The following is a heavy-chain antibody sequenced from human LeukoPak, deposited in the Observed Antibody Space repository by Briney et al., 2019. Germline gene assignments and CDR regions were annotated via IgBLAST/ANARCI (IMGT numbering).Heavy chain of an antibody. V-gene: IGHV4-59*01. CDR3: ARDPYYYGMDV. CDR2: IYYSGST. Sequence: SETLSLTCTVSGGSISSYYWSWIRQPPGKGLEWIGYIYYSGSTNYNPSLKSRVTISVDTSKNQFSLKLSSVTAADTAVYYCARDPYYYGMDVWGQGTTVAVSS. D-gene: IGHD3-10*01. J-gene: IGHJ6*02. CDR1: GGSISSYY.